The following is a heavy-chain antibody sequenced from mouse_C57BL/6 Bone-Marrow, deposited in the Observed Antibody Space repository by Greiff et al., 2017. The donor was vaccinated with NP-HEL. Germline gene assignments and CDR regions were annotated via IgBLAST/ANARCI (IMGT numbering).Heavy chain of an antibody. CDR2: INPNNGGT. V-gene: IGHV1-26*01. D-gene: IGHD2-3*01. Sequence: VQLQQSGPELVKPGASVKISCKASGYTFTDYYMNWVKQSHGKSLEWIGDINPNNGGTSYNQKFKGKATLTVDKSSSTAYMELRSLTSEDSAVYYCARGIYDGYPWYFDVWGTGTTVTVSS. CDR3: ARGIYDGYPWYFDV. J-gene: IGHJ1*03. CDR1: GYTFTDYY.